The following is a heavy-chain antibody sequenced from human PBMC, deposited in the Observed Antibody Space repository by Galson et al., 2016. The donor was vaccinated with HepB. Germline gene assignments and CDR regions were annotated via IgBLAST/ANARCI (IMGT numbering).Heavy chain of an antibody. CDR1: GGSMSSDGYY. CDR3: ARGFGELYFYSYYGMDV. Sequence: TLSLTCTVSGGSMSSDGYYWNWIRHHPERGLEWIGYIYWTGSTYYNPSLKGRITISVDTSKNQFSLKLSSVTAADTAVYSCARGFGELYFYSYYGMDVWGPGTTVTVSS. V-gene: IGHV4-31*03. J-gene: IGHJ6*02. CDR2: IYWTGST. D-gene: IGHD3-10*01.